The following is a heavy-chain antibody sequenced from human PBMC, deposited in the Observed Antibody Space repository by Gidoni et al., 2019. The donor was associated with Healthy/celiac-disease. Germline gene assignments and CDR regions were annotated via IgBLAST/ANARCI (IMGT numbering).Heavy chain of an antibody. V-gene: IGHV4-61*01. Sequence: QVQLQESGPRLVQPSETLSLTCPVSGGSVSSGSYYWSWIRQPPGKGLEWIGYIYYSGSTNYNPSLKSLVTISVDTSKNQFSLKLSSVTAADTAVYYCARDSDYGGGWFDPWGQGTLVTVSS. CDR1: GGSVSSGSYY. CDR2: IYYSGST. J-gene: IGHJ5*02. CDR3: ARDSDYGGGWFDP. D-gene: IGHD4-17*01.